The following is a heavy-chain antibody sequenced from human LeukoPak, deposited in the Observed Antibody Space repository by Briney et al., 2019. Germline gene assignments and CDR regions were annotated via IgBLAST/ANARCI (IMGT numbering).Heavy chain of an antibody. CDR2: IRSKTYGGTT. J-gene: IGHJ4*02. Sequence: HTGGSLRPSCAASGFTFSTSWMSWVRQAPGKGLEWVGFIRSKTYGGTTEYAASLKGRFTISRDDSKSIAYLQMNSLKTEDTAVFYCTRDFLAYSTSVALGYWGQGTLVTVSS. CDR1: GFTFSTSW. D-gene: IGHD6-6*01. V-gene: IGHV3-49*04. CDR3: TRDFLAYSTSVALGY.